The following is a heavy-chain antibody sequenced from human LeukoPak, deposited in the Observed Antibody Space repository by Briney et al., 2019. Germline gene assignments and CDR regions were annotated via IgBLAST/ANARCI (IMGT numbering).Heavy chain of an antibody. V-gene: IGHV4-39*01. D-gene: IGHD3-3*01. CDR3: ARAGSITIFGVVITRRVWFDP. CDR2: IYSSGST. CDR1: GGSISSSYYY. J-gene: IGHJ5*02. Sequence: SETLSLTCTVSGGSISSSYYYWGWIRQPPGKGLEWIGSIYSSGSTYYNPSLKSRVTISVDTSKNQFSLKLTSVTAADTAVYYCARAGSITIFGVVITRRVWFDPWGQGTLVTVSS.